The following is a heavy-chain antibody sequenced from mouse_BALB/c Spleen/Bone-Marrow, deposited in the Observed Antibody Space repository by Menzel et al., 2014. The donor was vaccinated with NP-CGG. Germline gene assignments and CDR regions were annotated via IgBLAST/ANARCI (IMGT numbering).Heavy chain of an antibody. J-gene: IGHJ3*01. V-gene: IGHV4-1*02. Sequence: ESGGGLVRPGGSLKLSCAASGFDFSRYWMSWVRQAPGKGLQWIGEINPESNTINYTPSLKDKFIISRDNAKNTLYLRMSKVRSEDTALYCCARLGYYGWFAYWGQGTLVTVSA. CDR1: GFDFSRYW. D-gene: IGHD2-3*01. CDR2: INPESNTI. CDR3: ARLGYYGWFAY.